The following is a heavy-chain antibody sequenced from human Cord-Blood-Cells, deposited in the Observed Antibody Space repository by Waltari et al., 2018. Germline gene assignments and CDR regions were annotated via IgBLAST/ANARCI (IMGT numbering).Heavy chain of an antibody. Sequence: QVQLVESGGGVVQPGGSLRLSCAASGFTFSSYGMHWVRQAPGKGLEGVAIIRYDGSNKYYSDSVKGPVTITRENSNNALDLQMNSLRAEDTAVYCFAKDRAIAARPAYYVGYWRQGSLVTVSS. D-gene: IGHD6-6*01. CDR1: GFTFSSYG. CDR2: IRYDGSNK. CDR3: AKDRAIAARPAYYVGY. V-gene: IGHV3-30*02. J-gene: IGHJ4*02.